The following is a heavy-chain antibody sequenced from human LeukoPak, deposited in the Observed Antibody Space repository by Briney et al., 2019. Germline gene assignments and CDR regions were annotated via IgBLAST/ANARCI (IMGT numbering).Heavy chain of an antibody. CDR3: AGEYYDYVWGSHRALDY. CDR1: GFTFSSYS. J-gene: IGHJ4*02. V-gene: IGHV3-48*01. D-gene: IGHD3-16*01. CDR2: ISSSSSTI. Sequence: GGSLRLSCAASGFTFSSYSMNWVRQAPGKGLEWVSYISSSSSTIYYADSVKGRFTISRDNAKNSLYLQMNSLRAEDTAVYYCAGEYYDYVWGSHRALDYWGQGTLVTVSS.